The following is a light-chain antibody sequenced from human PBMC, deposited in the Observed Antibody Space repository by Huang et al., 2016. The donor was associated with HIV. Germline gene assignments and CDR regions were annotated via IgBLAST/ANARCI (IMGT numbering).Light chain of an antibody. CDR1: QSIDKN. J-gene: IGKJ2*01. CDR3: QQSYRPPRT. Sequence: DIQMTQSPSSLSASVGDRVTITCRASQSIDKNLNLHQQKPGKAPKLLIFATSNLHSGVPSRFSGSGSATDFTLTISSLQAEDSATYYCQQSYRPPRTFGQGTQLEI. V-gene: IGKV1-39*01. CDR2: ATS.